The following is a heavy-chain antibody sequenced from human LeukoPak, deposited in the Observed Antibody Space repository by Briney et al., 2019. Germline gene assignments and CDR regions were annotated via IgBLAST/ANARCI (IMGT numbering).Heavy chain of an antibody. Sequence: PGGSLRLTCTASGFTVTSNYMTWVRQGPGKGLEWVSLISTAGKTYYSDSVKGRFSISRDKSKTALYLEMNNLRDEDTAVYYCARAGVVRQLDLWGQGALVTVSS. V-gene: IGHV3-53*01. CDR2: ISTAGKT. CDR1: GFTVTSNY. CDR3: ARAGVVRQLDL. D-gene: IGHD3-10*01. J-gene: IGHJ5*02.